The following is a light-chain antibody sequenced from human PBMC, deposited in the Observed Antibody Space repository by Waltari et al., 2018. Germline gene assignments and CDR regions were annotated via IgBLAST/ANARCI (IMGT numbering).Light chain of an antibody. CDR2: WAS. CDR3: QQYYTTPLT. CDR1: QSVLYTANNKNY. Sequence: DIVMTQSPDFLAVSLGGRTTINCKSSQSVLYTANNKNYLAWYRQKPGQPPNLLIYWASTRESGVPDRFSGSGSGTDFTLTISSLQAEDVAVYYCQQYYTTPLTFGGGTKVEIK. J-gene: IGKJ4*01. V-gene: IGKV4-1*01.